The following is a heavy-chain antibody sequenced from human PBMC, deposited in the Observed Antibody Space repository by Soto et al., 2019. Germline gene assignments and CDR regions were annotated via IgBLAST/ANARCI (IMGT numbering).Heavy chain of an antibody. D-gene: IGHD2-2*01. J-gene: IGHJ5*02. V-gene: IGHV1-24*01. Sequence: ASVKVSCKVSGYMLIKLSMHWVRQAPGKGLEWMGGFNLEDNETIYAQRFQGRVTMTEDTSTDTAYMELSNLSSDDTAVYYCATGRIPATARSPDNWFDPRGQGTLVTVSS. CDR2: FNLEDNET. CDR1: GYMLIKLS. CDR3: ATGRIPATARSPDNWFDP.